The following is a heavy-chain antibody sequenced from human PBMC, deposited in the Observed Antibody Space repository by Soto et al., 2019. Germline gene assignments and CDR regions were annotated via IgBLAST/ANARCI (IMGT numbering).Heavy chain of an antibody. CDR2: ISGSGGST. D-gene: IGHD2-15*01. J-gene: IGHJ4*02. CDR1: GFTFSSYA. CDR3: AKRDCSGGSCYSTYYFDY. V-gene: IGHV3-23*01. Sequence: EVQLLESEGGLVQPGGSLRLSCAASGFTFSSYAMSWVRQAPGKGLEWVSAISGSGGSTYYADSVKGRFTISRDNSKNTLYLQMNSLRAEDTAVYYCAKRDCSGGSCYSTYYFDYWGQGTLVTVSS.